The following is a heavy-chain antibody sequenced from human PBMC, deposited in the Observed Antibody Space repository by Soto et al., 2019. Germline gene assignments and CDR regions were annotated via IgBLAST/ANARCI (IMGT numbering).Heavy chain of an antibody. D-gene: IGHD3-16*01. CDR2: IKQDGSEK. CDR3: ARDVGLHLGELYAFDI. Sequence: GGSLRLSCAASGFTFSSYWMSWVRQAPGKGLEWVANIKQDGSEKYYVDSVKGRFTISRDNAKNSLYLQMNSLRAEDTAVYYCARDVGLHLGELYAFDIWGQGTMVTVSS. CDR1: GFTFSSYW. J-gene: IGHJ3*02. V-gene: IGHV3-7*01.